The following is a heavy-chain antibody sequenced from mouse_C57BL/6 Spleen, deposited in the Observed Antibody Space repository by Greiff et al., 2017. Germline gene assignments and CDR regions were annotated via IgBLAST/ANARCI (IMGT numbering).Heavy chain of an antibody. J-gene: IGHJ2*01. CDR2: IYPGDGDT. Sequence: VQLQQSGPELVKPGASVKISCKASGYAFSSSWMNWVKQRPGKGLEWIGRIYPGDGDTNYNGKFKGKATLTADKSSSTAYMQLSSLTSEDSAVYFCASGDGSIDYWGQGTTLTVSS. CDR1: GYAFSSSW. D-gene: IGHD1-1*01. CDR3: ASGDGSIDY. V-gene: IGHV1-82*01.